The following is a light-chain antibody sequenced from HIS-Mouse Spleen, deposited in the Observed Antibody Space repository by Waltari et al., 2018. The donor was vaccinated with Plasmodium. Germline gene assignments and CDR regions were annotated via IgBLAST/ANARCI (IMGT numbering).Light chain of an antibody. V-gene: IGKV1-39*01. CDR3: QQSYSTWT. J-gene: IGKJ1*01. CDR1: QSISNY. CDR2: AAS. Sequence: DIQMTQSPSSLSASVGDRVTITCRASQSISNYLNWYQQKPGKAPKFLIYAASTLQSGVPSRFSGSGSGTDFTLTISSLQPEDFATYYCQQSYSTWTLGQGTKVEIK.